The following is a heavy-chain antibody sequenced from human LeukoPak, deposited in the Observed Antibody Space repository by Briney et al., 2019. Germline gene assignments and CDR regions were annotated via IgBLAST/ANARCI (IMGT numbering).Heavy chain of an antibody. J-gene: IGHJ4*02. D-gene: IGHD3-22*01. CDR1: GFTFSSYA. CDR2: IDRASST. Sequence: GGSLRLSCAASGFTFSSYAMSWVRQAPGKGLEWVSAIDRASSTYYADSVEGRFTISRDNSKNTLYLQMNSLRAEETAVYYCAKRDSSGYYFFDYWGQGTLVSVSS. CDR3: AKRDSSGYYFFDY. V-gene: IGHV3-23*01.